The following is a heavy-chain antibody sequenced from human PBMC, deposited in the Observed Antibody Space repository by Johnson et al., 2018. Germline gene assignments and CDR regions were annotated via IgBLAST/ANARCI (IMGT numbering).Heavy chain of an antibody. Sequence: EVQLVETGGDLVQPGGSRRLSCAASGFTFSSYAMSWVRQGPGKGLEWVSGINWNGGRTGYADSVKGRFTISRYNAENSLFLRMNSLTPEDTALYYCARDDADAFEIWGQGTMVTVFS. J-gene: IGHJ3*02. CDR3: ARDDADAFEI. D-gene: IGHD2-2*01. CDR2: INWNGGRT. V-gene: IGHV3-20*04. CDR1: GFTFSSYA.